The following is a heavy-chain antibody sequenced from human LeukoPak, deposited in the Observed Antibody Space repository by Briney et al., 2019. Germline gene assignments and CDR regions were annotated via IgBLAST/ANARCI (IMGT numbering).Heavy chain of an antibody. J-gene: IGHJ6*03. D-gene: IGHD2-2*01. CDR3: ARARGFVVVPAAPRNYYYYYMDV. V-gene: IGHV4-34*01. CDR2: INRSGNT. Sequence: SETLSLTCAVYGDSFNPYYWNWIRQSPGKGLEWIGEINRSGNTNYNPSLKSRVTISVDTSKNQFSLKLSSVTAADTAVYYCARARGFVVVPAAPRNYYYYYMDVWGKGTTVTVSS. CDR1: GDSFNPYY.